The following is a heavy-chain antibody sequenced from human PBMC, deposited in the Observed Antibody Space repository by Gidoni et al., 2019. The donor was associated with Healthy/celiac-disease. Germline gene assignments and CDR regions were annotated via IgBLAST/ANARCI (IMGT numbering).Heavy chain of an antibody. D-gene: IGHD3-10*01. CDR2: IYSGGST. Sequence: EVQLVESGGGLIKPGGSLRLSCAASGFTVSSNYMSWVRQAPGKGLEWVSVIYSGGSTYSADSVKGRFTISRDNSKNTLYLQMNSLRAEDTAVYYCARVVVRGVIGKQFDYWGQGTLVTVSS. V-gene: IGHV3-53*01. CDR1: GFTVSSNY. CDR3: ARVVVRGVIGKQFDY. J-gene: IGHJ4*02.